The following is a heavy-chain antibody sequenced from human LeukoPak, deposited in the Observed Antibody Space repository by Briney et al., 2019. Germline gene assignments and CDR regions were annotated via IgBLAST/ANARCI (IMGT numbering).Heavy chain of an antibody. J-gene: IGHJ6*03. CDR2: IYSGGTT. Sequence: GGSLRLSCAASGFTVSSNYMSWVRQAPGKGLEWVSVIYSGGTTYYADSVKRRFSISRDNSKNTLYLQMNSLRADDTAVYYCARVPYGNYHYYYMDVWGKGTTVTVSS. V-gene: IGHV3-53*01. CDR3: ARVPYGNYHYYYMDV. CDR1: GFTVSSNY. D-gene: IGHD3-10*01.